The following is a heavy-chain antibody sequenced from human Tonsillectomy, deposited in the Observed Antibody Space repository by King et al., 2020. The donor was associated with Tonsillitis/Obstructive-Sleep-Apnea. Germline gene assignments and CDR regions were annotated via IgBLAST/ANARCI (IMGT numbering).Heavy chain of an antibody. CDR3: AKDSSAHYDFWSGYPTPEYYMDV. CDR1: GFTFDDYA. D-gene: IGHD3-3*01. V-gene: IGHV3-9*01. J-gene: IGHJ6*03. Sequence: VQLVESGGGLVQPGRSLRLSCAASGFTFDDYAMHWVRQAPGRGREWVSGISWDSGSIGYADAVKGRFTISRDNAKNSLYLQMNSLRAEDTALYYCAKDSSAHYDFWSGYPTPEYYMDVWGKGTTVTVSS. CDR2: ISWDSGSI.